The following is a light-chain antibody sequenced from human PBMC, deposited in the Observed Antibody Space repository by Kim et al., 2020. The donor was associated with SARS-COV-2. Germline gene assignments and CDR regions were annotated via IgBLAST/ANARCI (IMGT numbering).Light chain of an antibody. Sequence: AGARATLSCSSRDSDSSSRALYQQKPSQAPGLLIYDAADRATGIPTTFRGSGSGSEIALTISSLGPEDFAFDYYQHRNNRPPDMTFGQGTRLEIK. CDR1: DSDSSS. J-gene: IGKJ5*01. CDR3: QHRNNRPPDMT. V-gene: IGKV3-11*01. CDR2: DAA.